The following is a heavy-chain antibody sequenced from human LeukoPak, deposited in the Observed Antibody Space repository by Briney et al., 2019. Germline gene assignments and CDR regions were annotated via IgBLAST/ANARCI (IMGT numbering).Heavy chain of an antibody. CDR2: IYSGGST. CDR1: GFTVSSNY. CDR3: ARDYKAYYYDSSGYFDY. V-gene: IGHV3-66*01. J-gene: IGHJ4*02. Sequence: GSLRLSCAASGFTVSSNYMSWVRQAPGKGLEWVSVIYSGGSTYYADSVKGRFTISRDNSKNTLYLQMNSLRAEDTAVYYCARDYKAYYYDSSGYFDYWGQGTLVTVSS. D-gene: IGHD3-22*01.